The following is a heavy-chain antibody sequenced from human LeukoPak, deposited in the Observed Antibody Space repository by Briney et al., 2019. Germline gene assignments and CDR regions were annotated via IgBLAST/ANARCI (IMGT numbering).Heavy chain of an antibody. J-gene: IGHJ4*02. V-gene: IGHV3-33*06. CDR3: AKGYDILTGYYIASFDY. CDR2: IWYDGSNK. D-gene: IGHD3-9*01. CDR1: GFTFSSYG. Sequence: PGRSLRLSCAASGFTFSSYGMHWVRQAPGKGLEWVAVIWYDGSNKYYADSVKGRFTISRDNSKNTLYLQMNSLRAEDTALYYCAKGYDILTGYYIASFDYWGQGTLVTVSS.